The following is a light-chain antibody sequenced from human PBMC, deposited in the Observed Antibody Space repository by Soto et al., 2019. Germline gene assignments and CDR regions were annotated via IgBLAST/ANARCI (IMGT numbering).Light chain of an antibody. CDR3: QQYEDYYT. CDR1: QSISTW. Sequence: DIQMTQSPSTLSASVGDTVTITCRASQSISTWLAWYQQKPGEAPKLLMSKASTLENGAPSRFTGSGSGTEFTLTITSLQPDDFATYYCQQYEDYYTFGQGTKREVK. V-gene: IGKV1-5*03. CDR2: KAS. J-gene: IGKJ2*01.